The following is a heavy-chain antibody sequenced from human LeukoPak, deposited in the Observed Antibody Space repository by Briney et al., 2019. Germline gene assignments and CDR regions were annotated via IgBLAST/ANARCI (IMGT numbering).Heavy chain of an antibody. CDR2: INHSGST. D-gene: IGHD3-10*01. CDR1: GGSFSGYY. Sequence: SETLSLTCAVYGGSFSGYYWSWIRQPPGKGLEWIGEINHSGSTNYNPSLKSRVTISVDTSKNQFSLELSSVTAADTAVYYCASRRGSVCWFDPWGQGTLVTVSS. J-gene: IGHJ5*02. V-gene: IGHV4-34*01. CDR3: ASRRGSVCWFDP.